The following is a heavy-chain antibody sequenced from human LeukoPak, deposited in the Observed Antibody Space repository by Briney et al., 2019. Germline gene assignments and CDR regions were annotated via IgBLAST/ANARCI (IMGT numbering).Heavy chain of an antibody. CDR3: ARTVLPTDNYYGMDV. Sequence: GGSLRLSCAASGFTFSSYSMNWVRQAPGKGLEWVSSISSSSSYIYYADSLKGRFTVSRDNAKNSLYLQMDSLRAEDMAVYYCARTVLPTDNYYGMDVWGQGTTVTVSS. CDR2: ISSSSSYI. V-gene: IGHV3-21*01. D-gene: IGHD2-8*01. J-gene: IGHJ6*02. CDR1: GFTFSSYS.